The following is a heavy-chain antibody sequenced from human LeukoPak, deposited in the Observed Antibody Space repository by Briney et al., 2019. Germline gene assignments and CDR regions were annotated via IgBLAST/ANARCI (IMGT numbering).Heavy chain of an antibody. Sequence: SETLSLTCAVYGGSFSGYYWSWIRQPPGKGLEWIGEINHSGSTNYNPSLKSRATISVDKSKNQFSLKLSSVTAADTAVYYCASSAVVTRGGFDYWGQGTLVTVSS. CDR1: GGSFSGYY. CDR2: INHSGST. J-gene: IGHJ4*02. CDR3: ASSAVVTRGGFDY. D-gene: IGHD3-22*01. V-gene: IGHV4-34*01.